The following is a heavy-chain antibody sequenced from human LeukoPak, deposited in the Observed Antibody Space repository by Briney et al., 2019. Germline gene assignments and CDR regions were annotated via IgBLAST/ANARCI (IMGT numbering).Heavy chain of an antibody. J-gene: IGHJ4*02. D-gene: IGHD6-13*01. CDR1: GFTFSNFA. V-gene: IGHV3-21*01. CDR3: ARIGAGSSRDY. Sequence: GGSLRLSRAASGFTFSNFAMTWVRQAPGKGLEWVSSIVGSSSTYYADSLKGRFTISRDNAKNSLYLQMNSLRAEDTAVYYCARIGAGSSRDYWGQGTLVTVSS. CDR2: IVGSSST.